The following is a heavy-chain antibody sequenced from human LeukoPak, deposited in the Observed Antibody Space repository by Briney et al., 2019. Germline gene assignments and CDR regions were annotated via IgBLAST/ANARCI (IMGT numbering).Heavy chain of an antibody. Sequence: LRLSCAASGFTFSSSAMSWIRQPPGKGLEWIGYIYDSGSTYYNPSLKSRITISVDTSENRFSLKLSSVTATDTAVYYCARDCSGGSCYGAFDIWGQGTMVTVSS. D-gene: IGHD2-15*01. CDR3: ARDCSGGSCYGAFDI. CDR1: GFTFSSSA. V-gene: IGHV4-30-2*05. J-gene: IGHJ3*02. CDR2: IYDSGST.